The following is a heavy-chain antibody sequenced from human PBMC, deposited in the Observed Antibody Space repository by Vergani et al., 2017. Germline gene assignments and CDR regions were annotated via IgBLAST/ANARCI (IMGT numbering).Heavy chain of an antibody. Sequence: QVQLVESGGGVVQPGRSLRLSCPASGFTFSSYGMHWVRQAPGKGLEWVAVISYDGSNKYYADSVKGRFTISRDNSKNTLYLQMNSLRAEDTAVYYCAKSLTTVTTEDAFDIWGQGTMVTVSS. CDR2: ISYDGSNK. J-gene: IGHJ3*02. V-gene: IGHV3-30*18. D-gene: IGHD4-17*01. CDR1: GFTFSSYG. CDR3: AKSLTTVTTEDAFDI.